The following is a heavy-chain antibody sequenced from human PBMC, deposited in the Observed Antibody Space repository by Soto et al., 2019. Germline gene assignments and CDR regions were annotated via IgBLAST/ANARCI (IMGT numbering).Heavy chain of an antibody. CDR3: AREKYYYDSSGYYYNWFYS. CDR1: GSSISGYY. V-gene: IGHV4-59*01. CDR2: IYYSGST. D-gene: IGHD3-22*01. J-gene: IGHJ5*01. Sequence: PSETLSLTCTVSGSSISGYYWSWLRQPPGKGLEWIGYIYYSGSTNYNPSLKSRVTISVDTSKNQFSLKLSSVTAADTAVYYCAREKYYYDSSGYYYNWFYSWGQGSLVPVSS.